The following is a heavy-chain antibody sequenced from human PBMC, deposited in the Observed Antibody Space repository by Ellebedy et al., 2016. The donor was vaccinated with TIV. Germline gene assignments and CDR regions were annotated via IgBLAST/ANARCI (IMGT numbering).Heavy chain of an antibody. D-gene: IGHD3-10*01. CDR1: GFTFDAYT. J-gene: IGHJ4*02. V-gene: IGHV3-43*01. Sequence: GESLKISXAASGFTFDAYTMHWVRQAPGKALEWVSLVSWDGRTTYYADSVNGRFTISRDNSKSSLYLQMNSLRTEDTALYYCARAGSYLSEAVFYWGQGTLVTVSS. CDR2: VSWDGRTT. CDR3: ARAGSYLSEAVFY.